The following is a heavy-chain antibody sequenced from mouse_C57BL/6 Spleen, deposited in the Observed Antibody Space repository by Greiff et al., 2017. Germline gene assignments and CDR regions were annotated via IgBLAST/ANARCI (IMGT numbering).Heavy chain of an antibody. CDR1: GYTFTSYW. CDR2: IHPNSGST. J-gene: IGHJ2*01. Sequence: QVQLKQPGAELVKPGASVKLSCKASGYTFTSYWMHWVKQRPGQGLEWIGMIHPNSGSTNYNEKFKSKATLTVDKSSSTAYMQLSSLTSEDSAVYYCARPNSYYFDYWGQGTTLTVSS. V-gene: IGHV1-64*01. D-gene: IGHD4-1*01. CDR3: ARPNSYYFDY.